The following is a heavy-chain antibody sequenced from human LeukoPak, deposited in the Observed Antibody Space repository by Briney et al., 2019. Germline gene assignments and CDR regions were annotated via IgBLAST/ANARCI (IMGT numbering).Heavy chain of an antibody. J-gene: IGHJ4*02. CDR1: GGSISSGTYY. CDR2: IYHSGST. CDR3: ARDLMGTGEFDY. V-gene: IGHV4-39*07. Sequence: SETLSLTCTVSGGSISSGTYYWGWIRQPPGKGLEWIGEIYHSGSTNYNPSLKSRVTISVDKSKNQFSLKLSSVTAADTAVYYCARDLMGTGEFDYWGQGTLVTVSS. D-gene: IGHD7-27*01.